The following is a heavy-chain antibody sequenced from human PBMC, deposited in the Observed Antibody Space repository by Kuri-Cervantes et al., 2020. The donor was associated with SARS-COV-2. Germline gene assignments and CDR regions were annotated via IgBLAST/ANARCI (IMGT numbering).Heavy chain of an antibody. CDR3: ARGPTMVRGAVRGDY. CDR2: INHSGST. Sequence: GSLRLSCTVSGGSISSYYWSWIRQPPGKGLEWIGEINHSGSTNYNPSLKSRVTISVDTSKNQFSLKLSSVTAADTAVYYCARGPTMVRGAVRGDYWGQGILVTVSS. D-gene: IGHD3-10*01. CDR1: GGSISSYY. J-gene: IGHJ4*02. V-gene: IGHV4-34*01.